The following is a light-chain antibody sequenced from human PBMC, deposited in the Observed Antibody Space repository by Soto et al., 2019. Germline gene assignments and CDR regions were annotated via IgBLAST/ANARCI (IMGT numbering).Light chain of an antibody. CDR2: GAS. Sequence: EIVMTQSPATLSVSPGERATLSCRASQSVSSNLAWYQQKPGPAPKLLIYGASTRATGIPARFSGSGSGTELTLAISTLKSEDFAVYDSQQYHKWNTYTFGQGTKVDSK. V-gene: IGKV3-15*01. J-gene: IGKJ2*01. CDR1: QSVSSN. CDR3: QQYHKWNTYT.